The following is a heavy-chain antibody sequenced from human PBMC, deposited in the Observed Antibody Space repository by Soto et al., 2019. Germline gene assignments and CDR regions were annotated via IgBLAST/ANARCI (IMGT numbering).Heavy chain of an antibody. CDR2: IIHIFGTA. V-gene: IGHV1-69*13. CDR1: GGTFSSYA. Sequence: SVKVSCKASGGTFSSYAISWVRQAPGQGLEWMGGIIHIFGTANQAKKFKGRVTITSDESTRTAYMEPSSPRSEDTAVYYCARGYPPPFRIAAPLFHXWGQGTLVTVSX. CDR3: ARGYPPPFRIAAPLFHX. J-gene: IGHJ4*02. D-gene: IGHD6-6*01.